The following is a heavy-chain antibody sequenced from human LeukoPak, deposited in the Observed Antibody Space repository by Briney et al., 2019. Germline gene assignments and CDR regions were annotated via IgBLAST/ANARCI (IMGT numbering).Heavy chain of an antibody. CDR3: ARGEITMVRGVIITKSPFDY. CDR1: GGSISSGSYY. Sequence: PSQTLSLTCTVSGGSISSGSYYWSWIRQPAGKGLEWIGRIYTSGSTNYNPSLKSRVTISVDTSKNQFSLKLSSETAADTAVYYCARGEITMVRGVIITKSPFDYWGQGTLVTVSS. V-gene: IGHV4-61*02. J-gene: IGHJ4*02. D-gene: IGHD3-10*01. CDR2: IYTSGST.